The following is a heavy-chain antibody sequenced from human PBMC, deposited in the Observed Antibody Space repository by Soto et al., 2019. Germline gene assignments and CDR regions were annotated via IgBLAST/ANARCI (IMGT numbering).Heavy chain of an antibody. D-gene: IGHD3-22*01. CDR2: ISGSGAVT. Sequence: EVQLLESGGGSVQPGGSLRLSCSASGFTFSNYAMSWVRQAPGKGLEWVASISGSGAVTYYADSVKGRFTISRDNSKNALNLQMNSLRADDTAVYYCAKDRMIVDPLGFDIWGQGTLVTVSS. J-gene: IGHJ3*02. CDR1: GFTFSNYA. V-gene: IGHV3-23*01. CDR3: AKDRMIVDPLGFDI.